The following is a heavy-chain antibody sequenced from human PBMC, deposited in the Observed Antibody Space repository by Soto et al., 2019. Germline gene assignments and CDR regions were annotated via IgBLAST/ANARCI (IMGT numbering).Heavy chain of an antibody. CDR3: TRETNNGMDV. Sequence: SLRLSCAASGFTFSSYVMNWVRQAPGKGLEWVSYISSSGSTKHYADSLKGRFTISRDNAKNSLFLQMDSLRAEDTAVYYCTRETNNGMDVWGQGTTVTASS. V-gene: IGHV3-48*03. CDR2: ISSSGSTK. CDR1: GFTFSSYV. J-gene: IGHJ6*02.